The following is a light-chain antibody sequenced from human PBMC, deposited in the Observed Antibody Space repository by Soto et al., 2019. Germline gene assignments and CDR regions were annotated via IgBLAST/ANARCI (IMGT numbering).Light chain of an antibody. CDR3: QPRSNWLFT. V-gene: IGKV3-11*01. Sequence: EIVLTQSPATLSLSPGERATLSCRASQSVSSYLAWYQHKPGQAPRLLISDASNRATGIPARFSGSGSGTDFTLTISSLEPDDFAVYYCQPRSNWLFTFGPGTKVDIK. J-gene: IGKJ3*01. CDR1: QSVSSY. CDR2: DAS.